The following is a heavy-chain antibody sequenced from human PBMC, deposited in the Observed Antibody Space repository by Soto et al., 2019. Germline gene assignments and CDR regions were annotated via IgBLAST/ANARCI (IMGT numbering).Heavy chain of an antibody. V-gene: IGHV4-39*07. CDR3: ARGSRDGYNYGFDY. CDR1: GGSISSSSYY. CDR2: IYYSGST. Sequence: TSETLSLTCTVSGGSISSSSYYWGWIRQPPGKGLEWIGSIYYSGSTYYNPSLKSRVTISVDTSKNQFSLKLSSVTAADTAVYYCARGSRDGYNYGFDYWGQGTLVTVSS. D-gene: IGHD5-12*01. J-gene: IGHJ4*02.